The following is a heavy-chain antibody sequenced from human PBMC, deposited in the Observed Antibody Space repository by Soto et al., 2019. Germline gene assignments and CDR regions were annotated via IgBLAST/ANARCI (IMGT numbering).Heavy chain of an antibody. V-gene: IGHV1-2*02. Sequence: QVHLVQSGAEVKKPGASVKVSCKASGYTFTDYYMHWVRQAPGQGLEWMGWINPNSGGTNYAQKFQGRVTMTRDTSISTAYMELSRLRSDDTAVYYCARDWYYYDSSGYSKPVYYYYYGMDVWGQGTTVIVSS. CDR1: GYTFTDYY. J-gene: IGHJ6*02. CDR2: INPNSGGT. D-gene: IGHD3-22*01. CDR3: ARDWYYYDSSGYSKPVYYYYYGMDV.